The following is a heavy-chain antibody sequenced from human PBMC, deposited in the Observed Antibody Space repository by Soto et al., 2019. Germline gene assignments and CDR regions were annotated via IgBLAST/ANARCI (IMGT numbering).Heavy chain of an antibody. CDR1: GFTFSNAW. CDR2: IKSKTDGGTT. Sequence: GGSLRLSCAASGFTFSNAWMSWVRQAPGKGLEWVGRIKSKTDGGTTDYAAPVKGRFTISRDDSKNTLYLQMNSLKTEDTAVYYCTTGSVVPAAITTEDYYMDVWGKGTTVTVSS. CDR3: TTGSVVPAAITTEDYYMDV. V-gene: IGHV3-15*01. J-gene: IGHJ6*03. D-gene: IGHD2-2*01.